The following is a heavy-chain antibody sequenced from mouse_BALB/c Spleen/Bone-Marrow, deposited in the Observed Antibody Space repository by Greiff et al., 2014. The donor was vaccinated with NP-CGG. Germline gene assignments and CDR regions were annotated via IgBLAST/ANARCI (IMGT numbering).Heavy chain of an antibody. V-gene: IGHV1-5*01. Sequence: EVKLQESGTVLARPGVSVKMSCKASGYSFTSYWMHWVKQGPGQGLEWIGAIYPGNSDTRYNQKFKGKAKLTAVTSASTAYMELSSLTNEDSAVYYCTGYGNYVETSFAYWGQGTLVTVSA. CDR2: IYPGNSDT. D-gene: IGHD2-1*01. CDR1: GYSFTSYW. CDR3: TGYGNYVETSFAY. J-gene: IGHJ3*01.